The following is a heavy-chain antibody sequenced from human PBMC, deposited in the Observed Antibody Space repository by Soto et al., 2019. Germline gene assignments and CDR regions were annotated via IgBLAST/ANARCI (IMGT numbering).Heavy chain of an antibody. Sequence: GGSLRLSCAVSGFSLGPYGVTWVRQTPEKGLEWVTGFSGGSGAIFYADSVRGRFTISRDSSTAYLQMNNLSPEDTAVYFCARWNGFGDSWGQGSLVTVS. V-gene: IGHV3-23*01. CDR2: FSGGSGAI. J-gene: IGHJ4*02. D-gene: IGHD1-1*01. CDR1: GFSLGPYG. CDR3: ARWNGFGDS.